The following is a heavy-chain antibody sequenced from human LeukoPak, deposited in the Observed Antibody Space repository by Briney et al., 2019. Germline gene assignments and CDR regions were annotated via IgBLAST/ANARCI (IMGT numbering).Heavy chain of an antibody. J-gene: IGHJ4*02. D-gene: IGHD3-22*01. CDR2: IIPIFGTA. V-gene: IGHV1-69*13. CDR3: ARKTPYYESSGYSLGFDY. Sequence: ASVKVSCKASGGTFSSYAISWVRQAPGQGLEWMGGIIPIFGTANYAQRFQGRVTITADESTSTAYMELSSLRSEDTAVYYCARKTPYYESSGYSLGFDYWGQGPLVTVSS. CDR1: GGTFSSYA.